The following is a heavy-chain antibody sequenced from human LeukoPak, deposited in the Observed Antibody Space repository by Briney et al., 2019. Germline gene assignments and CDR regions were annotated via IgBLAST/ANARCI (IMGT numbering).Heavy chain of an antibody. CDR1: GGTFSSYA. CDR2: IIPIFGTA. D-gene: IGHD1-26*01. J-gene: IGHJ6*03. V-gene: IGHV1-69*05. CDR3: AREWELDYYYHYMDV. Sequence: SVKVSCKASGGTFSSYAISWVRQAPGQGLEWMGGIIPIFGTANYAQKFQGRVTITTDESTSTAYMELSSLRSEDTAVYYCAREWELDYYYHYMDVWGKGTTVTVSS.